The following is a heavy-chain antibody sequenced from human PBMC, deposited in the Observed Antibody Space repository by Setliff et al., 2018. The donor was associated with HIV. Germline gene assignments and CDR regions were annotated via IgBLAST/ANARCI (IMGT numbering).Heavy chain of an antibody. V-gene: IGHV1-2*06. J-gene: IGHJ3*02. CDR1: GYTFTGFH. D-gene: IGHD2-21*01. Sequence: ASVKVSCKASGYTFTGFHMHWVRQAPGQGLEWMGRINPNSGDTNYAQKFQGRVTMTRDTSISTAYMELSRLRSDDTAVYYCARVLHCGGDCYTDAFDIWGQGTMVTVSS. CDR3: ARVLHCGGDCYTDAFDI. CDR2: INPNSGDT.